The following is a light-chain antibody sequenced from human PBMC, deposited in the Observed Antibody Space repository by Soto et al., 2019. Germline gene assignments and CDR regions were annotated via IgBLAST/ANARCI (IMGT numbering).Light chain of an antibody. CDR3: QQSFSTPT. J-gene: IGKJ5*01. CDR2: SAS. CDR1: QRINIY. V-gene: IGKV1-39*01. Sequence: DIQMTQSPSSLSTSVGDRVTITCRASQRINIYLNWYRQKPGKAPELLIYSASNLQSGIPSRFSGSGSGTDFTLTISSLQPEDFATYYCQQSFSTPTFGQGTRLDMK.